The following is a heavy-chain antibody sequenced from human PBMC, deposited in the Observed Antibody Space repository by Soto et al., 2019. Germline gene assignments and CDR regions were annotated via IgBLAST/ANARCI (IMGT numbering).Heavy chain of an antibody. D-gene: IGHD3-10*01. Sequence: KESGRTLVKPTQTLTLTCSFSGFSLRTNGVGVGWIRQPPGKALECLARIYWDDDQRYNPSLKSRLTIAKDTSRNQVVLTMTNMDPVDTATYYCARIKVVRGVIITDAFDTWGQGTMVTVSS. CDR2: IYWDDDQ. V-gene: IGHV2-5*02. CDR1: GFSLRTNGVG. J-gene: IGHJ3*02. CDR3: ARIKVVRGVIITDAFDT.